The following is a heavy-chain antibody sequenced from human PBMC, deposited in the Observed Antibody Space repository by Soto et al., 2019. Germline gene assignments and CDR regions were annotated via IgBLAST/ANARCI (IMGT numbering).Heavy chain of an antibody. CDR2: IKSNIQGATT. V-gene: IGHV3-15*01. J-gene: IGHJ4*02. D-gene: IGHD3-22*01. CDR1: GLTFSTAW. Sequence: PGGSLRLSCAASGLTFSTAWMAWVRHAPDKGLEWVGRIKSNIQGATTDYAAHVKGRFTISRDDSINTLYLHMSSLKTEDTGLYYCVTDIYERGPGTLVTVSS. CDR3: VTDIYE.